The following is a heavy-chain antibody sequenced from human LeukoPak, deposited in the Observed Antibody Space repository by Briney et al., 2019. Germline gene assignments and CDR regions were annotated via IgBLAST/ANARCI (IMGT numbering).Heavy chain of an antibody. V-gene: IGHV3-7*01. D-gene: IGHD5-12*01. J-gene: IGHJ4*02. CDR2: IKNDGSDK. Sequence: GGSLRLSCEASGSSFSAAWMTWVRQAPGKGLEWVATIKNDGSDKYYVDSVKGRFTLSRDNAKNSVYLQMNSLRVEDTAVYYCVNLGYSDGGQGTLVTVSS. CDR1: GSSFSAAW. CDR3: VNLGYSD.